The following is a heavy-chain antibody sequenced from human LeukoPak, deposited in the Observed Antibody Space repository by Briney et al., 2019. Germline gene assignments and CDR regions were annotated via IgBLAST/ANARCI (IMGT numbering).Heavy chain of an antibody. CDR3: ARGANGDSPDQLFDY. CDR2: IYTSGST. V-gene: IGHV4-4*07. D-gene: IGHD4-17*01. Sequence: SETLSLTCTVSGGSISSYYWSWIRQPAGKGLEWIGRIYTSGSTNYNPSLKSRVTMSVDAPKNQFSLKLSSVTAADTAVYYCARGANGDSPDQLFDYWGQGTLVTVSS. J-gene: IGHJ4*02. CDR1: GGSISSYY.